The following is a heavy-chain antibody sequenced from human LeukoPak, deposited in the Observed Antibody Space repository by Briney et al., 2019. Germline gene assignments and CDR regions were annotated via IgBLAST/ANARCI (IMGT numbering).Heavy chain of an antibody. J-gene: IGHJ4*02. V-gene: IGHV3-13*01. CDR1: GFTFSSYD. D-gene: IGHD1-26*01. CDR3: ARGSRMRGSLDY. CDR2: IGTAGDT. Sequence: GGSLRLSCAASGFTFSSYDMHWVRQATGKGLEWVSAIGTAGDTYYPGSVKGRFTISRENAKNSLYLQMNSLRAGDTAVYYCARGSRMRGSLDYWGQGTLVTVSS.